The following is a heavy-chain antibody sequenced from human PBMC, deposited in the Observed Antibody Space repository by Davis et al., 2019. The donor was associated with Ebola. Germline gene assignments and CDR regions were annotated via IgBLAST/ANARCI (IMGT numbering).Heavy chain of an antibody. D-gene: IGHD3-16*02. CDR2: ISGSGGST. V-gene: IGHV3-23*01. CDR3: AKDKTWGSYRSDYFDY. J-gene: IGHJ4*02. Sequence: GESLKISCAASGFTFSSYAMSWVRQAPGKGLEWVSAISGSGGSTYYADSVKGRFTISRDNSKNTLYLQMNSLRAEDTAVYYCAKDKTWGSYRSDYFDYWGQGTLVTVSS. CDR1: GFTFSSYA.